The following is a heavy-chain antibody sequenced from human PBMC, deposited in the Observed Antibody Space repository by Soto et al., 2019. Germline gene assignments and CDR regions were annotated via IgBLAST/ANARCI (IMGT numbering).Heavy chain of an antibody. J-gene: IGHJ5*02. CDR1: GGSISSGGYS. Sequence: PSETLSLSCVVSGGSISSGGYSWSWIRQPPGKGLEWIGYIYHSGSTYYNPSLKSRVTISVDRSKNQFSLKLSSVTAADTAVYYCVRVPGPWGQGTLVTVSS. V-gene: IGHV4-30-2*01. CDR3: VRVPGP. CDR2: IYHSGST.